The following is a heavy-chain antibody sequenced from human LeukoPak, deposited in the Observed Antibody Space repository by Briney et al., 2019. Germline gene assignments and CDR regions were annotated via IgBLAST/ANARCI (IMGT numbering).Heavy chain of an antibody. CDR1: GGSISSSSYY. CDR3: ATRYSYGSDY. CDR2: IYYSGST. J-gene: IGHJ4*02. V-gene: IGHV4-39*01. D-gene: IGHD5-18*01. Sequence: PSETLSLTCTVSGGSISSSSYYWGWIRQPPGKGLEWIGSIYYSGSTYYNPSLKSRVTISVDTSKNQFSLKLSSVTAADTAVYYCATRYSYGSDYWGQGTLVTASS.